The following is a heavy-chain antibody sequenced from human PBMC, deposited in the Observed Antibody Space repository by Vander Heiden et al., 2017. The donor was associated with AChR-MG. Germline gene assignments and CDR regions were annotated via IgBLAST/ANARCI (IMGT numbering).Heavy chain of an antibody. CDR1: GFTFRRYW. CDR3: ARVPDNYGDYSFDY. Sequence: EVQLVESGGGLVQPGGSLRLSCAASGFTFRRYWMSWVRQAPGKGLEWVANIKQDGSEKYYVDSVKGRFTISRDNAKNSLYLQMNSLRAEDTAVYYCARVPDNYGDYSFDYWGQGTLVTVSS. V-gene: IGHV3-7*01. CDR2: IKQDGSEK. J-gene: IGHJ4*02. D-gene: IGHD4-17*01.